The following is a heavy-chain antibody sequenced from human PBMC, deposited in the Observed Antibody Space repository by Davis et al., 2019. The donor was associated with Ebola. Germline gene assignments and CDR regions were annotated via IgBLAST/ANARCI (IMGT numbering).Heavy chain of an antibody. CDR2: ISTTGSTI. Sequence: PGGSLRLSCAASGVTFSDYHMNWIRQAPGEGLEWVAHISTTGSTIYYVDSVKGRFAISRDNAKNSLDLQMNSLRVEDTAVYYCARDPPNGLPVYYMDVWGKGTTVTVSS. CDR3: ARDPPNGLPVYYMDV. J-gene: IGHJ6*03. CDR1: GVTFSDYH. D-gene: IGHD4-11*01. V-gene: IGHV3-11*01.